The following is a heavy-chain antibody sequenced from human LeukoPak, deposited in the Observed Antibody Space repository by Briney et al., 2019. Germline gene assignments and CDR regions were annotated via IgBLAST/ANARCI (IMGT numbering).Heavy chain of an antibody. J-gene: IGHJ4*02. CDR1: GFTFSSYW. D-gene: IGHD6-19*01. V-gene: IGHV3-7*04. CDR3: AGGSGWLIDY. Sequence: GGSLRLSCAASGFTFSSYWMNWVRQAPGKGLEWVANIKKDGSEENYVDSVKGRFTISRDNAKNTLYLQMNSLRAGDTAVYYCAGGSGWLIDYWGQGTLVTVSS. CDR2: IKKDGSEE.